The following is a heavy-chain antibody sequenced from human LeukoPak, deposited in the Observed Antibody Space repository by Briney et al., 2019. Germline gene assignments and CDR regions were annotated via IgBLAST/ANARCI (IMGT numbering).Heavy chain of an antibody. D-gene: IGHD4-17*01. CDR2: IIPIFGTA. J-gene: IGHJ5*02. CDR1: GGTFSSYA. CDR3: AKGTTPWFDP. Sequence: VASVKVSCKASGGTFSSYAISWVRQAPGQGLEWTGGIIPIFGTANYAQKFQGRVTITADESTSTAYMELSSLRSEDTAVYYCAKGTTPWFDPWGQGTLVTVSS. V-gene: IGHV1-69*13.